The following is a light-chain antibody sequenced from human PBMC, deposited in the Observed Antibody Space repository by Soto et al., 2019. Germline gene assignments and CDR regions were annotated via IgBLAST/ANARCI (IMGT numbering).Light chain of an antibody. CDR1: QSVSSSY. Sequence: EIVLTQSPGTLSLSPGERATLSCRASQSVSSSYLAWYQQKPGQAPRLLIYGASSRATGIPDGFSGSGSGTDFTLTISRLEPEDFAVYYCQQYGSSLFTFGPGT. CDR3: QQYGSSLFT. J-gene: IGKJ3*01. V-gene: IGKV3-20*01. CDR2: GAS.